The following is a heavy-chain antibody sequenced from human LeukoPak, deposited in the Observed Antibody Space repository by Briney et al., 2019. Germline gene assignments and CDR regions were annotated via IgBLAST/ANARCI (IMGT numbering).Heavy chain of an antibody. J-gene: IGHJ4*02. CDR3: VRGLDLEGLDY. V-gene: IGHV4-34*01. CDR2: INDSGTS. Sequence: SETLSLTCAVSGGSFSDYNCTWLRQSPDNWLEWIGEINDSGTSHYNPSLKTQFTISVDTAKNQFSLKRTAVTAADTAVYYCVRGLDLEGLDYWGQGTMVTVCS. CDR1: GGSFSDYN. D-gene: IGHD1-1*01.